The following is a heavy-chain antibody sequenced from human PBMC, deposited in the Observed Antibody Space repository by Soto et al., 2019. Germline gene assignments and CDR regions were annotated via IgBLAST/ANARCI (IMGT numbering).Heavy chain of an antibody. CDR3: ARDQSGPTKHNRKQIIQLWAYYYGMDV. CDR2: IYPGDSDT. CDR1: GYSFTSYW. D-gene: IGHD5-18*01. J-gene: IGHJ6*02. Sequence: GESLKISCKGSGYSFTSYWIGWVRQMPGKGLEWMGIIYPGDSDTRYSPSFQGQVTISADKSISTAYLQWSSLKASDTAVYYCARDQSGPTKHNRKQIIQLWAYYYGMDVWGQGTTVTVSS. V-gene: IGHV5-51*01.